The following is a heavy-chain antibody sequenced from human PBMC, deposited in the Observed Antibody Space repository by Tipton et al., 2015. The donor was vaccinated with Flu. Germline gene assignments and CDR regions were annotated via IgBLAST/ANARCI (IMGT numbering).Heavy chain of an antibody. CDR1: GFTFGSHS. V-gene: IGHV3-21*01. CDR2: ISTSSSYI. CDR3: AREFLFSNTPDY. J-gene: IGHJ4*02. D-gene: IGHD2-2*01. Sequence: SLRLSCAGSGFTFGSHSMNWVRQAPGKGLEWVSSISTSSSYIYYADSVKGRFTISRDNARNSLYLQMNSLRAEDTALYYCAREFLFSNTPDYWGQGTLVTVSS.